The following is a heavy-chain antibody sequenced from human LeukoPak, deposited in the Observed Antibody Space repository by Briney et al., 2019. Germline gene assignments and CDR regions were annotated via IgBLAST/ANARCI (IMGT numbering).Heavy chain of an antibody. CDR1: GGSISSYY. Sequence: SETLSLTCTVSGGSISSYYWSWIRQPAGKGLEWIGRIYTSGSTNYNPSLKSRVTMSVDTSKNQFSLKLSSVTAADTAVYYCARDLNDFWSGYGPFDAFDIWGQGTMVTVSS. V-gene: IGHV4-4*07. CDR3: ARDLNDFWSGYGPFDAFDI. J-gene: IGHJ3*02. CDR2: IYTSGST. D-gene: IGHD3-3*01.